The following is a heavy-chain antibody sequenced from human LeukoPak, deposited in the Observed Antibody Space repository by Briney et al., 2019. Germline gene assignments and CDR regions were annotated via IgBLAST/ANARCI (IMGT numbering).Heavy chain of an antibody. CDR2: IYNTGST. CDR3: AREGTAVAGTIGSYNWFDP. J-gene: IGHJ5*02. Sequence: SETLSLTSTVSGEAISTSYWSWIRQPAGKGLEWIGRIYNTGSTNYNPSLKSRVTISVDTSKNQFSLKLSSVTAADTAVYYCAREGTAVAGTIGSYNWFDPWGQGTLVTVSS. CDR1: GEAISTSY. D-gene: IGHD6-19*01. V-gene: IGHV4-4*07.